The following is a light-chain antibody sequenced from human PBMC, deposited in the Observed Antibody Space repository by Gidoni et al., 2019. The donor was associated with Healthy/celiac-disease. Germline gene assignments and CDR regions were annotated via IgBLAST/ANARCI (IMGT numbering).Light chain of an antibody. Sequence: IVLTQSPATLSLSPGERATLACSASQRVSSYLAWYQQKPCQAPRLLIYDASNRATDPPGRFSGSGSGTDFTLTISSLEPEDFAVYYCQQRSNWPPITFGQGTRLEIK. CDR1: QRVSSY. V-gene: IGKV3-11*01. CDR2: DAS. J-gene: IGKJ5*01. CDR3: QQRSNWPPIT.